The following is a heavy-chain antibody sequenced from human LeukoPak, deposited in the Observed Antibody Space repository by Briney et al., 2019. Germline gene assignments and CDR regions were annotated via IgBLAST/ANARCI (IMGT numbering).Heavy chain of an antibody. CDR3: XKVAEEGPSGFDP. J-gene: IGHJ5*02. V-gene: IGHV3-23*01. D-gene: IGHD1-26*01. CDR1: GFTFSSYA. CDR2: ISGSGGST. Sequence: GGSLRLSCAASGFTFSSYAMSWVRQAPGKGLERVSAISGSGGSTYYADSVKGRFTISRDNSKNTLYLQMNSLRAEATAVYYXXKVAEEGPSGFDPWGQGTLVTVSS.